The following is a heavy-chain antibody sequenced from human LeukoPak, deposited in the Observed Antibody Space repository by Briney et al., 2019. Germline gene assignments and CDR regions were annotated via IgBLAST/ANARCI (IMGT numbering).Heavy chain of an antibody. CDR3: TRPSMVRGPNDAFDI. CDR2: INPSGGST. Sequence: ASVKVSCKASGYTFTSYYMHWVRQAPGQGLEWMGIINPSGGSTSYAQKFQGRVTMTRDTSTSTVYMELSSLRSDDTAVYYCTRPSMVRGPNDAFDIWGQGTMVTVSS. D-gene: IGHD3-10*01. CDR1: GYTFTSYY. V-gene: IGHV1-46*01. J-gene: IGHJ3*02.